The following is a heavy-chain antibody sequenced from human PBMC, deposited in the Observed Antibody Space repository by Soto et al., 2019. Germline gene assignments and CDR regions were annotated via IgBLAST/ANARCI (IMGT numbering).Heavy chain of an antibody. V-gene: IGHV1-69*01. Sequence: QVQLVQSGAEVKKPGSSVKVSCKASGGTFSSYAISWVRQAPGQGLEWMGGIIPIFGTANYAQKFQGRVTITADESTSTAYMELSSLRSEDTAGYYCARKGGDISGDYYYGMDVWGQGTTVTVSS. CDR2: IIPIFGTA. J-gene: IGHJ6*02. D-gene: IGHD3-16*02. CDR1: GGTFSSYA. CDR3: ARKGGDISGDYYYGMDV.